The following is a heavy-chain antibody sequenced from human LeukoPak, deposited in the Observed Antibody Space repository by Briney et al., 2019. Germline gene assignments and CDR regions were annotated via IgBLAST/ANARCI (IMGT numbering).Heavy chain of an antibody. CDR3: ARQVGPLDY. CDR1: GFTFSSYE. V-gene: IGHV3-48*03. Sequence: GGSLRLSCAASGFTFSSYEMNWVRQAPGKGLEWGLYISSSGSTRNYADSVKGRFTVSRDNAKNSLYLQMSSLRAEDTAFYYCARQVGPLDYWGQGTLVTVSS. D-gene: IGHD1-26*01. CDR2: ISSSGSTR. J-gene: IGHJ4*02.